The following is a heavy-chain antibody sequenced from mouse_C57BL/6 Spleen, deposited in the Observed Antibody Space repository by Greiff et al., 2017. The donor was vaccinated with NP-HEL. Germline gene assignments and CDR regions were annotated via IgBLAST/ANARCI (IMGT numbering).Heavy chain of an antibody. D-gene: IGHD1-1*01. J-gene: IGHJ3*01. CDR3: ARGQHDGSSCAY. Sequence: QVQLKESGAELVKPGASVKISCKASGYAFSSYWMNWVKQRPGKGLEWIGQIYPGDGDTNYNGKFKGKATLTADKSSSTAYMQLSRLTSADSAVYVRARGQHDGSSCAYWGQGTLVTVSA. V-gene: IGHV1-80*01. CDR1: GYAFSSYW. CDR2: IYPGDGDT.